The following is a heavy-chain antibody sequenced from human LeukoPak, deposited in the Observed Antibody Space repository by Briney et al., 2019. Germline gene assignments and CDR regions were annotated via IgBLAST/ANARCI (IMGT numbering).Heavy chain of an antibody. CDR3: ARDHGSGSYGIIDP. V-gene: IGHV1-2*02. J-gene: IGHJ5*02. D-gene: IGHD3-10*01. CDR2: INPNSGGT. Sequence: GASVKVSCKASGYTFTGYYMHWVRQAPGQGLEWMGWINPNSGGTNYAQKFQGRATMTRDTSISTAYMELSRLRSDDTAVYYCARDHGSGSYGIIDPWGQGTLVTVSS. CDR1: GYTFTGYY.